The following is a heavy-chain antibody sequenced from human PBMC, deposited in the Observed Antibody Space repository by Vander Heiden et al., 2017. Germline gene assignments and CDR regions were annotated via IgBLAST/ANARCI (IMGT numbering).Heavy chain of an antibody. CDR3: ARDGRVRGIIIRPYYYYGMDV. CDR1: GFPLSHYG. CDR2: TWYDGSRK. Sequence: VQLVESGGGVVQPGRSLRLSCAASGFPLSHYGIHWVRQAPGKGLEWVAVTWYDGSRKYFADPVQDRFSISRDNSKVFLQMNSLRAEDTAVYYCARDGRVRGIIIRPYYYYGMDVWGQGTAVTVSS. J-gene: IGHJ6*02. V-gene: IGHV3-33*01. D-gene: IGHD3-10*01.